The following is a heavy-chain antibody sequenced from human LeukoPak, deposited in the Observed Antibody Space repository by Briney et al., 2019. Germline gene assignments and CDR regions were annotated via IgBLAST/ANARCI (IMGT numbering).Heavy chain of an antibody. CDR2: IKQDGSEK. D-gene: IGHD3-16*01. J-gene: IGHJ4*02. Sequence: GGSLRLSCAASGFSFSSYWMNWDRQAPGKGLEWVANIKQDGSEKYYVDSVKGRFTISRDNSKNTLYLQMNSLRAEDTAVYYCAKDGGAFDYWGQGTLVTVSS. V-gene: IGHV3-7*01. CDR1: GFSFSSYW. CDR3: AKDGGAFDY.